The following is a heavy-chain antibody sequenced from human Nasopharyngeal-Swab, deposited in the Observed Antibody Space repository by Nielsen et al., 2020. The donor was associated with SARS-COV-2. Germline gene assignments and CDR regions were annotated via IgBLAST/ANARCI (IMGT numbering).Heavy chain of an antibody. J-gene: IGHJ6*03. V-gene: IGHV4-59*01. CDR1: GGSISSDY. Sequence: SETLSLTCTVSGGSISSDYWSWIRQPPGKGLEWNGYIYYSGGTTYNPSLKSRVTISVDTSKIHLSLKLTSVTAADTAVYYCARGTPSVYYYMGVWGKGTTVTVSS. CDR3: ARGTPSVYYYMGV. CDR2: IYYSGGT. D-gene: IGHD4-23*01.